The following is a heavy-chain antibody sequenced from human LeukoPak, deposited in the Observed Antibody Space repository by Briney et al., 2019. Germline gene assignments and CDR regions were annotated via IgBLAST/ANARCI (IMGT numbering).Heavy chain of an antibody. Sequence: PGGSLRLSCAASGFTFSSYAMHWVRQAPGKGLEWVAVISYDGSNKYYADSVKGRFTISRDNSKNTLYLQINSLRAEDTAVYYCARQGEGYFDYWGQGTLVTVSS. CDR1: GFTFSSYA. V-gene: IGHV3-30-3*01. CDR2: ISYDGSNK. CDR3: ARQGEGYFDY. J-gene: IGHJ4*02.